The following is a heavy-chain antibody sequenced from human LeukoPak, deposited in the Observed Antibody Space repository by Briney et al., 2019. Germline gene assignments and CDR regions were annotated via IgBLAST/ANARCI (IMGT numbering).Heavy chain of an antibody. CDR3: ARNDSSGYFDY. Sequence: SETLSLTCAVSDYSISSGNYWSWIRPPPGKGLEWIGSVYHSGSTHYRPSLKSRVTISVDTSKNQFSLKLSSVTAADTAVYYCARNDSSGYFDYWGQGTLVTVSS. V-gene: IGHV4-38-2*01. CDR1: DYSISSGNY. D-gene: IGHD3-22*01. CDR2: VYHSGST. J-gene: IGHJ4*02.